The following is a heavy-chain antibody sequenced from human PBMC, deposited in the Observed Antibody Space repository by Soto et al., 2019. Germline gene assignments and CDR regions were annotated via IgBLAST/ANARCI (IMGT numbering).Heavy chain of an antibody. V-gene: IGHV1-2*04. J-gene: IGHJ5*02. CDR2: INPNSGGT. CDR1: GYTFTGYY. D-gene: IGHD6-13*01. Sequence: ASVKVSCKASGYTFTGYYMHWVRQAPGQGLEWMGWINPNSGGTNYAQKFQGWVTMTRDTSISTAYMELSRLRSDDTAVYYCAREGSIAAGGYWFDPWGQGTLVTVSS. CDR3: AREGSIAAGGYWFDP.